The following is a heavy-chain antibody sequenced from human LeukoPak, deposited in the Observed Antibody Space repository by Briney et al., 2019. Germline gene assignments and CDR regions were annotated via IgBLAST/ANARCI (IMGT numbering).Heavy chain of an antibody. J-gene: IGHJ2*01. V-gene: IGHV4-59*01. CDR1: GGSISDYY. CDR3: ARDIDGGNYWYFDL. Sequence: PSETLSLTCTVSGGSISDYYWSWIRQPSEKRLEWIGYVSSSGSTSYNPSLRTRLAISMDTSKNQFSLKLNSVTAADTAVYYCARDIDGGNYWYFDLWGRGTLVTV. D-gene: IGHD4-23*01. CDR2: VSSSGST.